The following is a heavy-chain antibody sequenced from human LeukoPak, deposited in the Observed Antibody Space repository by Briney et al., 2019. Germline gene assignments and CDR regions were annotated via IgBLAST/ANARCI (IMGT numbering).Heavy chain of an antibody. CDR1: GGSISRYY. V-gene: IGHV4-59*01. D-gene: IGHD2-2*01. Sequence: SETLSLTCTVSGGSISRYYWSWIRQPPGKGLEGVGYIYYSGSTNYNPSLKSRVTISVDTSKNQFSLKLSSVTAADTAVYYCARARTSCCGVWFDPWGQGTLVTVSS. CDR3: ARARTSCCGVWFDP. J-gene: IGHJ5*02. CDR2: IYYSGST.